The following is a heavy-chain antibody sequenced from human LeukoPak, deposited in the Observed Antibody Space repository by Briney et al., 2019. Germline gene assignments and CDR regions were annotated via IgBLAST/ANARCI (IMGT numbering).Heavy chain of an antibody. D-gene: IGHD1-20*01. Sequence: GGSLRLSCAASGFTFSSYSMNWVRQAPGKGLEWVSYISSSSSTIYYSDSVKGRFTISRDNSKNTLYLQMNSLRAEDTAVYYCAKDGRGTITGTSFDYWGQGTLVTVSS. CDR2: ISSSSSTI. CDR3: AKDGRGTITGTSFDY. CDR1: GFTFSSYS. J-gene: IGHJ4*02. V-gene: IGHV3-48*01.